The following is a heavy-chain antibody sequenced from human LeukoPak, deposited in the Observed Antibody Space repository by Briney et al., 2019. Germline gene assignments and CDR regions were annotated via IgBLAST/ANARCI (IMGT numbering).Heavy chain of an antibody. J-gene: IGHJ6*04. CDR1: GYTFTSYG. V-gene: IGHV1-18*01. CDR3: ARGTYYDIPMDV. D-gene: IGHD3-9*01. CDR2: ISAYNGDT. Sequence: GASVKVSCKASGYTFTSYGINWVRQAPGQGLEWMGWISAYNGDTNYAQKLQGRVTMTRNTSISTAYMELSSLRSEDTAVYYCARGTYYDIPMDVWGKGTTVTISS.